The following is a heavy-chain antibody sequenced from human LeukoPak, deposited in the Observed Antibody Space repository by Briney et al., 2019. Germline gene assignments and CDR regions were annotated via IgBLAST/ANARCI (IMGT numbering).Heavy chain of an antibody. CDR1: GYSFTSYW. CDR3: ARQVEVFYSSSSPFDY. J-gene: IGHJ4*02. D-gene: IGHD6-6*01. CDR2: IYPGDSDT. V-gene: IGHV5-51*01. Sequence: GESLKISCKTSGYSFTSYWIGWVRQMPGKGLEWMGIIYPGDSDTRYSPSFQGQVTISADKSISTAYLQWSSLKASDTAMYYCARQVEVFYSSSSPFDYWGQGTLVTVSS.